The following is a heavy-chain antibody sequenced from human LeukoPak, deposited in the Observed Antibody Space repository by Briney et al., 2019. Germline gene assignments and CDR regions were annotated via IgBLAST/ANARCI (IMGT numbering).Heavy chain of an antibody. V-gene: IGHV3-53*01. CDR2: IYLDGRT. CDR3: ASTNPAYGDYAD. Sequence: GGSLRLSCAVSGFTLTDNYMNWVRQAPGKGLQWVSVIYLDGRTDYADSVKGRLTISRNISRNTPLLQMNSLVPDDTTVHYCASTNPAYGDYADWGQATLVTASS. D-gene: IGHD4-17*01. CDR1: GFTLTDNY. J-gene: IGHJ4*02.